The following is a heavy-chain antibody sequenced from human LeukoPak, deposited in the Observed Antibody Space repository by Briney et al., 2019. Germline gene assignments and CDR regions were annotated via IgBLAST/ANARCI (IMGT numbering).Heavy chain of an antibody. J-gene: IGHJ4*02. CDR3: AKESPHFDY. CDR1: GFTFSSYE. CDR2: INTNGKTI. Sequence: GGSLRLSCAASGFTFSSYEMNWVRQAPGKGLEWISYINTNGKTIHYADSVKGRFSISRDNAKNSLYLQMNSLRAEDTAVYYCAKESPHFDYWGQGTLVTVSS. V-gene: IGHV3-48*03.